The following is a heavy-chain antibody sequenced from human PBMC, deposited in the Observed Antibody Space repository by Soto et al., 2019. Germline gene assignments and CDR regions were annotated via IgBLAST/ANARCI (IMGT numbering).Heavy chain of an antibody. CDR1: GFTFSSYA. CDR2: ISGSGGST. CDR3: AKKVPFITMIVVSAFDY. Sequence: VGSLRLSCAASGFTFSSYAMSWVRQAPGKGLEWVSAISGSGGSTYYADSVKGRFTISRDNSKNTLYLQMNSLRAEDTAVYYCAKKVPFITMIVVSAFDYWGQGTLVTVSS. D-gene: IGHD3-22*01. J-gene: IGHJ4*02. V-gene: IGHV3-23*01.